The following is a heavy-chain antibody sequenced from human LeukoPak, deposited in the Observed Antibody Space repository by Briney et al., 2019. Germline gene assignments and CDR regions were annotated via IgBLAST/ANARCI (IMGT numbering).Heavy chain of an antibody. J-gene: IGHJ3*02. V-gene: IGHV1-69*13. Sequence: ASVKVSCKASGGTFSSYAISWVRQAPGQGLEWMGGIIPIFGTANYAQKFQGRVTITADESTSTAYMELSSLRSEDTAVYYCATPPRGYSSAFDIWGQGTMVTVSS. CDR1: GGTFSSYA. D-gene: IGHD5-18*01. CDR3: ATPPRGYSSAFDI. CDR2: IIPIFGTA.